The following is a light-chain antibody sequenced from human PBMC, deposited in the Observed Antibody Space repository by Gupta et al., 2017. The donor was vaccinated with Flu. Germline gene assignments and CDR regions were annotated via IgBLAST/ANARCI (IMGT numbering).Light chain of an antibody. CDR1: QSISTW. Sequence: DIQMIQSPSSVSASVGDRVTITCRASQSISTWVAWYQQKPGRAPTLLIYGTSNLQSGVPSRFSGSGSGPHFTLTISRLQAEDFATYYCLQAHKFPQTFGQGTTLEIK. J-gene: IGKJ2*01. CDR3: LQAHKFPQT. CDR2: GTS. V-gene: IGKV1-12*01.